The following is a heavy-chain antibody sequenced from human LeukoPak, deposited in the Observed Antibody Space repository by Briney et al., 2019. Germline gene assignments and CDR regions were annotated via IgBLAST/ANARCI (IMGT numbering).Heavy chain of an antibody. D-gene: IGHD3-9*01. J-gene: IGHJ3*02. V-gene: IGHV3-74*01. Sequence: GGSLRLSCAASGFTFSSYWMHWVRQAPGKGLVWVSRINGGGSSTTYADSVKGRFTISRDNAKNTLYLQMNSLRAEDTAVYYCAREYLGYFDWYNADDAFDIWGQGTMVTVSS. CDR3: AREYLGYFDWYNADDAFDI. CDR1: GFTFSSYW. CDR2: INGGGSST.